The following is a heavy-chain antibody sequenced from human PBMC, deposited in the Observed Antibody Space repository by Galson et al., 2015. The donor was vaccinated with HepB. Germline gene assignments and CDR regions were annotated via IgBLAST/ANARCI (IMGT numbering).Heavy chain of an antibody. CDR1: GGSFSGSY. D-gene: IGHD5-12*01. J-gene: IGHJ5*02. V-gene: IGHV4-34*01. CDR3: ARGGASRYSS. CDR2: ISPSGST. Sequence: SETLSLTCAVYGGSFSGSYLTWIRQAPGKGLQWIGEISPSGSTDYNPSLKSRVSMSVDTSKNQFSLKLSSVTAADTALYYCARGGASRYSSWGQGTLVTVSS.